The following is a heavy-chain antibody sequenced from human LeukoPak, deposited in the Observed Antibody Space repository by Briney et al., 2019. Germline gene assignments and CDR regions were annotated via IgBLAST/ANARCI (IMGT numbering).Heavy chain of an antibody. V-gene: IGHV4-38-2*01. Sequence: PSETQSLTCAVSGYSITSGYYWAWIRQPPGKGLEWIGNIYHSGSTYYNASLKSRVTISVDTSKNQFSLKLSSVTAADTAVYYCARRYSNYFFDYWGQGTLVTVSS. CDR2: IYHSGST. D-gene: IGHD4-11*01. CDR3: ARRYSNYFFDY. CDR1: GYSITSGYY. J-gene: IGHJ4*02.